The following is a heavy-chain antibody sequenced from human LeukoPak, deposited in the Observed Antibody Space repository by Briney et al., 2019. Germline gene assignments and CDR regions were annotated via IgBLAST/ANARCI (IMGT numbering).Heavy chain of an antibody. V-gene: IGHV3-48*01. CDR2: ISSSSTI. CDR3: AKDLGPISWEMATFPYYFDY. Sequence: GGSLRLSCAASGFTFSSHSMTWVRQAPGKGLEWVSYISSSSTIYYAESVKGRFTISRDNSKNTLYLQMNSLRAEDTAVYYCAKDLGPISWEMATFPYYFDYWGQGTLVTVSS. D-gene: IGHD5-24*01. J-gene: IGHJ4*02. CDR1: GFTFSSHS.